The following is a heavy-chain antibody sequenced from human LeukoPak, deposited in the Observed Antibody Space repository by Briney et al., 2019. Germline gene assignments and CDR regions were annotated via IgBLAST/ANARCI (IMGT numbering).Heavy chain of an antibody. CDR2: ISSSGSTI. D-gene: IGHD6-13*01. Sequence: GGSLRLSCAASGFSFSTYNINWVRQAPRRGLEGVSYISSSGSTIYYAHSVKGRFTISRDNAKNSLYLQMNSLRAEDTAVYYCARAIGGSSWNLEGFDYWGQGTMVTVSS. V-gene: IGHV3-48*04. J-gene: IGHJ4*02. CDR1: GFSFSTYN. CDR3: ARAIGGSSWNLEGFDY.